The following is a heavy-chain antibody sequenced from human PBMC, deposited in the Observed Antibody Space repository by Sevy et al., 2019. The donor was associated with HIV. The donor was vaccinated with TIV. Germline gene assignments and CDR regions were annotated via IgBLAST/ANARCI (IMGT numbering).Heavy chain of an antibody. CDR1: GGSFSGYY. J-gene: IGHJ4*02. CDR2: INHSGST. D-gene: IGHD1-26*01. V-gene: IGHV4-34*01. CDR3: ARVGGYNDFDY. Sequence: SETLSLTCAVYGGSFSGYYWSWIRQPPGKGLEWIGEINHSGSTNYNPSLKSRVTISVDTSKNQFSLKLIAVTAADTAVYYCARVGGYNDFDYWGQGTLVTVSS.